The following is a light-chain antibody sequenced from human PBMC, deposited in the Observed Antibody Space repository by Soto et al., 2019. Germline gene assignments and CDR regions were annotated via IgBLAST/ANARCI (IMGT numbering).Light chain of an antibody. CDR2: TNN. CDR3: ATWHDSFYV. Sequence: QSVLTQPPSASGTPGQRVTVSCSGSTSDIGTNAVNWFQHLPGTAPSLLIYTNNQRPSGVPERFSGSKSGTSASLAISGLQSEDEATYYCATWHDSFYVFGTGTKLNVL. CDR1: TSDIGTNA. V-gene: IGLV1-44*01. J-gene: IGLJ1*01.